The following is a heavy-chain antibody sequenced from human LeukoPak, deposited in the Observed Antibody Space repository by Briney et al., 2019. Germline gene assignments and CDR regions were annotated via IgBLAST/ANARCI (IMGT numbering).Heavy chain of an antibody. CDR3: AKDRGYYDTSGYYLNYFDY. D-gene: IGHD3-22*01. J-gene: IGHJ4*02. V-gene: IGHV3-7*03. Sequence: GSLRLSCAASGFTFSSYWMSWVRQAPGKGLEWVDNIKQDGSEKYYVDSVKGRFTISRDNAKNSLYLQMNSLRAEDTAVYYCAKDRGYYDTSGYYLNYFDYWGQGTLVTVSS. CDR1: GFTFSSYW. CDR2: IKQDGSEK.